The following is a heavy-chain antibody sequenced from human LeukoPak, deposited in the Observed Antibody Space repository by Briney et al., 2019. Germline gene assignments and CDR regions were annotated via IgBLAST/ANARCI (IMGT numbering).Heavy chain of an antibody. CDR2: ISWNSGYI. CDR1: GFTFDNYA. J-gene: IGHJ4*02. Sequence: GGSLRLSCAASGFTFDNYAMHWVRQAPGKGLEWLSIISWNSGYIGYADSVKGRFTISRDNAKKSLDLQMNSLRAEDTAFYYCAKVRGTYSSGYLFDYWGQGTLVTVSS. D-gene: IGHD6-19*01. V-gene: IGHV3-9*01. CDR3: AKVRGTYSSGYLFDY.